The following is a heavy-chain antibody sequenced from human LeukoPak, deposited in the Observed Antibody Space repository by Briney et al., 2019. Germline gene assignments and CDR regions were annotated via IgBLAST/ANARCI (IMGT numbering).Heavy chain of an antibody. CDR3: ARRYGDYVFYFDY. CDR1: GGSISGYC. J-gene: IGHJ4*02. D-gene: IGHD4-17*01. Sequence: SETLSLTCTVSGGSISGYCWSWIRQPPGKGLEWIGYIYYSGSTNYNPSLKSRVTISVDTSKNQFSLKLSSVTAADTAVYYCARRYGDYVFYFDYWGQGTLVTVSS. V-gene: IGHV4-59*01. CDR2: IYYSGST.